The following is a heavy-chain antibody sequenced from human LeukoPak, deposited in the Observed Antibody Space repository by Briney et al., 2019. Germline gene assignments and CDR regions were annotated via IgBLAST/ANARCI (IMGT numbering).Heavy chain of an antibody. J-gene: IGHJ4*02. D-gene: IGHD6-6*01. Sequence: GGSLRLSCAASGFTFSSYWMSWVRQAPGKGLEWVANIKQDGSEKYYVDSVKGRFTISRDNAKNSLYLQMNSLRAEDTAVYYCARGLRYSSSSGYCFDYWGQGTLVTVSS. CDR1: GFTFSSYW. CDR2: IKQDGSEK. CDR3: ARGLRYSSSSGYCFDY. V-gene: IGHV3-7*01.